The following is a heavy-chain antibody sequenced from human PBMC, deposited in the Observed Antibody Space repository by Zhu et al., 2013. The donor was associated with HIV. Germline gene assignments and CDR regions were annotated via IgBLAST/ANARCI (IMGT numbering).Heavy chain of an antibody. CDR2: INAGNGNT. J-gene: IGHJ6*02. D-gene: IGHD4-4*01. V-gene: IGHV1-3*01. CDR3: ARDRLQYGGGRRDYYYYYGMDV. Sequence: QVQLVQSGAEVKKPGASVKVSCKASGYTFTSYAMHWVRQAPGQRLEWMGWINAGNGNTKYLQKFQGRVTITRDTSASTAYMELSSLRSEDTAVYYCARDRLQYGGGRRDYYYYYGMDVWGQGTTVTVSS. CDR1: GYTFTSYA.